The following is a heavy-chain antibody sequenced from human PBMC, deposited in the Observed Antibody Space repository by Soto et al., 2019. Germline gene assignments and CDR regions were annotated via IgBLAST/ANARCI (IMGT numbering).Heavy chain of an antibody. J-gene: IGHJ5*02. CDR3: ARARAPLTGPTSWFDP. V-gene: IGHV1-69*12. D-gene: IGHD1-7*01. Sequence: QVQLVQSGAEVKKPGSSVKVSCKASGGTFSSYAISWVRQAPGQGLEWMGGIIPIFGTANYAQKFQGRVTITADESTSTAYTELSSLRSEDTAVYYCARARAPLTGPTSWFDPWGQGTLVTVSS. CDR1: GGTFSSYA. CDR2: IIPIFGTA.